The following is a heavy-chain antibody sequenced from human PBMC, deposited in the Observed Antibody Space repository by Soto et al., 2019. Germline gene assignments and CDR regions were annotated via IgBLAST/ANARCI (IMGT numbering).Heavy chain of an antibody. V-gene: IGHV1-69*12. CDR3: ASHYDSGGYYYRGLDY. J-gene: IGHJ4*02. CDR1: GGTFNSYA. D-gene: IGHD3-22*01. CDR2: IIPIFGTA. Sequence: QVQLVQSGAEVKKPGSSVKVSCKASGGTFNSYAISWVRQAPGQGLEWMGGIIPIFGTADYAQKFQGRVTILADESTSTAYMELSSLRSEDTAVYYCASHYDSGGYYYRGLDYWGQGTLVTVSS.